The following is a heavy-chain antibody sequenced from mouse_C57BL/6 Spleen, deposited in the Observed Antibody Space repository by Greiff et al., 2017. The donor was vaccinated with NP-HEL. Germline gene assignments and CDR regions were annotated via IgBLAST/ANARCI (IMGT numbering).Heavy chain of an antibody. V-gene: IGHV1-50*01. J-gene: IGHJ4*01. CDR2: IDPSDSYT. Sequence: QVQLQQPGAELVKPGASVKLSCKASGYTFTSYWMQWVKQRPGQGLEWIGEIDPSDSYTNYNQKFKGKATLTVDTSSSTAYMQLSSLTSEDSAVYDCARGGTLYAMDYWGQGTSVTVSS. CDR1: GYTFTSYW. D-gene: IGHD2-14*01. CDR3: ARGGTLYAMDY.